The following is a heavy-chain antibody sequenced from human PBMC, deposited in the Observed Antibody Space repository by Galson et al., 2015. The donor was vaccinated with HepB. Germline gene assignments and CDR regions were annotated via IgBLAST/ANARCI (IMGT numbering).Heavy chain of an antibody. CDR1: GFTFSIYT. Sequence: LRLSCAASGFTFSIYTIHLVRQAPGKGLEWVAVISYDGSNKYYADSVKGRFTISRDNSKNTLYLQMSSLRAEDTAVYYCARDGNYYGSGRQYYYYGMDVWGQGTTVTVSS. CDR3: ARDGNYYGSGRQYYYYGMDV. D-gene: IGHD3-10*01. J-gene: IGHJ6*02. V-gene: IGHV3-30-3*01. CDR2: ISYDGSNK.